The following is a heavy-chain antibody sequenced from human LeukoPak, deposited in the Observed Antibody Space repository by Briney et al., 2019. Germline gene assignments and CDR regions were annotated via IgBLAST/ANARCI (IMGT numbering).Heavy chain of an antibody. CDR1: GYTFTGYY. CDR3: ARGVRQWLRLGGLGY. CDR2: INPNSDGT. D-gene: IGHD5-12*01. V-gene: IGHV1-2*04. J-gene: IGHJ4*02. Sequence: GASVKVSCKASGYTFTGYYMHWVRQAPGQGLEWMGWINPNSDGTNYAQKFQGWVTMTRDTSISTAYMELSRLRSDDTAVYYCARGVRQWLRLGGLGYWGQGTLVTVSS.